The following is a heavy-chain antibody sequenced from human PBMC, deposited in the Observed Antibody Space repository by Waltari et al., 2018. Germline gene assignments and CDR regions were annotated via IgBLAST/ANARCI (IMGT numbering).Heavy chain of an antibody. Sequence: QVQLVQPGAEVKKPGAAGNVSCKASGYTFTGYHTHWARHAPGQGLEWMGWINPNSGGTNYAQKFQGRVTMTRDTSISTAYMELRRLRSDDTAVYYCARSLVAVYYYGMDVWGQGTTVTVSS. CDR2: INPNSGGT. D-gene: IGHD2-21*01. V-gene: IGHV1-2*02. CDR1: GYTFTGYH. J-gene: IGHJ6*02. CDR3: ARSLVAVYYYGMDV.